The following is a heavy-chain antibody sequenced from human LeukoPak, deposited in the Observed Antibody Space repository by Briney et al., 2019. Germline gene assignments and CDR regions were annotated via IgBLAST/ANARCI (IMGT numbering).Heavy chain of an antibody. CDR2: IYNSGST. V-gene: IGHV4-59*01. CDR1: GGSISSYY. CDR3: ASILWFGELYGRP. J-gene: IGHJ5*02. D-gene: IGHD3-10*01. Sequence: SETLSLTCTVSGGSISSYYWNWIRQPPGKGLEWIGYIYNSGSTNNNPSLKSRVTISVDTSKKQFSLKLSSVTAADTAVYYCASILWFGELYGRPWGQGTLVTVSS.